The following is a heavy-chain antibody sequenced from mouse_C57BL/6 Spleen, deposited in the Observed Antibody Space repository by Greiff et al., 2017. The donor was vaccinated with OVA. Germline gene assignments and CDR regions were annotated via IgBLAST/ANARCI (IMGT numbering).Heavy chain of an antibody. CDR1: GYTFTSYW. J-gene: IGHJ4*01. Sequence: QVQLQQPGAELVMPGASVKLSCKASGYTFTSYWMHWVKQRPGQGLEWIGEIDPSDSYTNYNQKFKGKSTLTVDKSSSTAYMQRSSLTSEDSAVYYCARWGTTVVTDYYAMDDWGKGTSVTVSS. CDR3: ARWGTTVVTDYYAMDD. CDR2: IDPSDSYT. D-gene: IGHD1-1*01. V-gene: IGHV1-69*01.